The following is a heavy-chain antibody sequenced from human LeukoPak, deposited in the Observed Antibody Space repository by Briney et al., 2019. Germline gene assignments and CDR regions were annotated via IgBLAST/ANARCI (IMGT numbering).Heavy chain of an antibody. V-gene: IGHV4-59*12. CDR1: GGSISSYY. Sequence: SETLSLTCTVSGGSISSYYWSWIRQPPGKGLEWIGYIYYSGSTNYNPSLKSRVTISVDTSKNQFSLKLSSVTAADTAVYYCARNSHRGSYYGSRPDYWGQGTLVTASS. CDR2: IYYSGST. J-gene: IGHJ4*02. D-gene: IGHD1-26*01. CDR3: ARNSHRGSYYGSRPDY.